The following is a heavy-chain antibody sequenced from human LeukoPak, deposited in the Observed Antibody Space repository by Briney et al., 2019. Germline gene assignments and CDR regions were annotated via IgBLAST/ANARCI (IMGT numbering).Heavy chain of an antibody. V-gene: IGHV3-48*03. CDR2: ISSSGSAI. Sequence: GGSLRLSCAASGFSFSSYEMNWVRQAPGKGLEWVSYISSSGSAIYYADSVKGRFTISRDNAKKSLYLQMNSLRAEDTAVYYCAGSVFGVVYMFDPWGQGTLVTVSS. D-gene: IGHD3-3*02. J-gene: IGHJ5*02. CDR1: GFSFSSYE. CDR3: AGSVFGVVYMFDP.